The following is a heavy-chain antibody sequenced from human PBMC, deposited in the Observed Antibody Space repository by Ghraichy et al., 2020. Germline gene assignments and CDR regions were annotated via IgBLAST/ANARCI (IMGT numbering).Heavy chain of an antibody. D-gene: IGHD6-19*01. CDR3: ARGLPTSGWTHYFDS. CDR2: IGANGLT. CDR1: GFSFRTYA. Sequence: GGSLRLSCSASGFSFRTYAMSWVRQAPGRGLEWVSAIGANGLTYYADFVKVRLTISRDNSGDMIYLQMHSLRVKDTAVYYCARGLPTSGWTHYFDSWGRGTLVTVAS. V-gene: IGHV3-23*01. J-gene: IGHJ4*02.